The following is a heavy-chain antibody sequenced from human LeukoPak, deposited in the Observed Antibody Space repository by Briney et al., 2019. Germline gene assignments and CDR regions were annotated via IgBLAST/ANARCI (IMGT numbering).Heavy chain of an antibody. CDR3: ASETPEYYYGSGSYYYYYYGMDV. CDR2: INSDGSST. J-gene: IGHJ6*02. V-gene: IGHV3-74*01. D-gene: IGHD3-10*01. Sequence: PGGSLRLSCAASGFTFSSYWMHWVRQAPGKGLVWVSRINSDGSSTSYADSVKGRFTTSRDNAKNTLYLQMNSLRAEDTAVYYCASETPEYYYGSGSYYYYYYGMDVWGQGTTVTVSS. CDR1: GFTFSSYW.